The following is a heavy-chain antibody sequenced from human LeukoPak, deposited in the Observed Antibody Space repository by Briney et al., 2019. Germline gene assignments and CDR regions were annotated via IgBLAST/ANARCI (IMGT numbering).Heavy chain of an antibody. CDR1: GGSISSSSYY. CDR3: PRDTDILVVPAAIPGGFDY. Sequence: PSETLSLTCTVSGGSISSSSYYWGWIRQPPGKGLEWIGSIYYSGSTYYNPSLKSRVTISVDTSKNQFSLKLSSVTAADTAVYYCPRDTDILVVPAAIPGGFDYWGQGTLVTVPS. J-gene: IGHJ4*02. CDR2: IYYSGST. D-gene: IGHD2-2*02. V-gene: IGHV4-39*07.